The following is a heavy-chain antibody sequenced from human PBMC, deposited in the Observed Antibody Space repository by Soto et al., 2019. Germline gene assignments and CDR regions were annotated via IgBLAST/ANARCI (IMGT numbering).Heavy chain of an antibody. Sequence: ASVKVSCKASVYTFTSYGISWVRQAPGQGLEWMGWIRAYNGNTNYAQKLQGRVTMTTDTSTSTAYMELRSLRSDDTAVYYCARVANNWNYRYVDYWGQGTLVTVSS. CDR3: ARVANNWNYRYVDY. CDR1: VYTFTSYG. D-gene: IGHD1-7*01. V-gene: IGHV1-18*01. J-gene: IGHJ4*02. CDR2: IRAYNGNT.